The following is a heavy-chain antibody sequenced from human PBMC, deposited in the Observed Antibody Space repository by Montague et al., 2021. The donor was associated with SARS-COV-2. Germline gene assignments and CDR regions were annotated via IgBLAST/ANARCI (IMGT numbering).Heavy chain of an antibody. D-gene: IGHD5-18*01. CDR1: GDSMSGYY. CDR2: IYYGGSS. J-gene: IGHJ4*02. CDR3: ARDLEPQVWPLSPGY. Sequence: SETLSLTCNVSGDSMSGYYWTWIRQIPGKGLEWIGYIYYGGSSNYNPSLKSRVTISVGSAKNQFSLKLTSVTAADTAVYFCARDLEPQVWPLSPGYWGQGILVTVSS. V-gene: IGHV4-59*01.